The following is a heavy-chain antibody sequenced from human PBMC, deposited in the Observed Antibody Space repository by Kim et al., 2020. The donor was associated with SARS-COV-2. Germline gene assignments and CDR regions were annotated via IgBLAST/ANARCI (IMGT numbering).Heavy chain of an antibody. CDR1: GGSISSSSYY. CDR2: IYYSGST. J-gene: IGHJ4*02. D-gene: IGHD6-19*01. CDR3: ARVGRPAFGGWYLGAFDY. Sequence: SETLSLTCTVSGGSISSSSYYWGWIRQPPGKGLEWIGSIYYSGSTYYNPSLKSRVTISVDTSKNQFSLKLSSVTAADTAVYYCARVGRPAFGGWYLGAFDYWGQGTLVTVSS. V-gene: IGHV4-39*07.